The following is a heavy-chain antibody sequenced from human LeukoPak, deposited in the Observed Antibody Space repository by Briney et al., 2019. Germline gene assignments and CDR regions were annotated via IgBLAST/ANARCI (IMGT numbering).Heavy chain of an antibody. D-gene: IGHD5-24*01. Sequence: GGSLRLSCAASRFTFSSYGMHWVRQAPGKGLEWVAYIQYDGSNAQYADSVKGRFSISRDSSKNILYLQMNSLRAEDMALYYCAKDIAMATLHYDAFDIWGQGTMVTVSS. V-gene: IGHV3-30*02. J-gene: IGHJ3*02. CDR1: RFTFSSYG. CDR3: AKDIAMATLHYDAFDI. CDR2: IQYDGSNA.